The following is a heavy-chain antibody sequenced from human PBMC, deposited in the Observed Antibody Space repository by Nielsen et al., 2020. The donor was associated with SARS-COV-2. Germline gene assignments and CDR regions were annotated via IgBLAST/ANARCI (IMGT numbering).Heavy chain of an antibody. CDR1: GFTFSSYW. CDR2: LTDSGGST. J-gene: IGHJ1*01. CDR3: AKGYSSGPAYFQH. Sequence: GESLKISCAASGFTFSSYWMNWVRQAPGKGLDWVSGLTDSGGSTYYADSVKGRFTISRDNSKNTLYLQMNSLRAEDTAIYYCAKGYSSGPAYFQHWGQGTLVTVSS. D-gene: IGHD6-19*01. V-gene: IGHV3-23*01.